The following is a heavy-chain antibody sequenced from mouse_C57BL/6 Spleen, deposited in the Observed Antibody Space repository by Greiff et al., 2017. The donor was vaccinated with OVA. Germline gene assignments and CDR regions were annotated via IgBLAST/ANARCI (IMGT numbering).Heavy chain of an antibody. D-gene: IGHD2-3*01. CDR2: IYPGSGST. CDR1: GYTFTSYW. CDR3: ARDGYYRAWFAY. V-gene: IGHV1-55*01. J-gene: IGHJ3*01. Sequence: QVQLQQPGAELVKPGASVKMSCKASGYTFTSYWITWVKQRPGQGLEWIGDIYPGSGSTTYNEKFKSKATLTVDTSSSTAYRQLSSLTSEDSAVYYCARDGYYRAWFAYWGQGTLVTVSA.